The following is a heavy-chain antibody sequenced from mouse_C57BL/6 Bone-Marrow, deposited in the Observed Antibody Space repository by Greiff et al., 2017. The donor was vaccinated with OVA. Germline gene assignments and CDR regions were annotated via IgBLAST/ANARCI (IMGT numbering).Heavy chain of an antibody. CDR3: ARINYWYFDV. CDR1: GFTFSDYG. Sequence: EVKLMESGGGLVKPGGSLKLSCAASGFTFSDYGMHWVRQAPEKGLGWVAYISSGRRTIYYADTVKGRFTISRDNAKNTLFLQMTSLRSEDTAMYYCARINYWYFDVWGTGTTVTVSS. J-gene: IGHJ1*03. V-gene: IGHV5-17*01. CDR2: ISSGRRTI.